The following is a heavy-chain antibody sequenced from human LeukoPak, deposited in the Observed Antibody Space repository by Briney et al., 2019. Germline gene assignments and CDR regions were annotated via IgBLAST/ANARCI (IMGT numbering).Heavy chain of an antibody. D-gene: IGHD3-9*01. V-gene: IGHV4-4*07. CDR1: GGSISRYY. CDR2: IYPSGST. J-gene: IGHJ5*02. CDR3: ANSLRYFDRPKRS. Sequence: PSETLSLTCTVSGGSISRYYWSWIRQPAGKGLEWIGRIYPSGSTNYNPSLKSRVTISVDKSKNQFSLKLSSVTAADTAVYYCANSLRYFDRPKRSWGQGILVTVSS.